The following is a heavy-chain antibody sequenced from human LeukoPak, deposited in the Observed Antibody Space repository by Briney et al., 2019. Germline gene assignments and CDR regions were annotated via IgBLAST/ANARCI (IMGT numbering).Heavy chain of an antibody. V-gene: IGHV5-51*01. D-gene: IGHD4-17*01. J-gene: IGHJ3*02. Sequence: GESLKISCKGSGYSFTSYWIGWVRQLPGKGLEWMGIIYPGDSDTRYSPSFQGQVTISADKTISTAYLQWSSLQASDTAMYYCASPTTVTTIAFDIWGQGTMVTVSS. CDR2: IYPGDSDT. CDR1: GYSFTSYW. CDR3: ASPTTVTTIAFDI.